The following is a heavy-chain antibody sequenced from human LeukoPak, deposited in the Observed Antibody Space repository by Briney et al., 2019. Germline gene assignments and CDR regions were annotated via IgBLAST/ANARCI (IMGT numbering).Heavy chain of an antibody. Sequence: GGSLRLSCAASGFTFSSYSMNWVRQAPGKGLEWVSSISSNSSYIYYADSVKGRFTISRGNAKNSLYLQMNSLRAEDTAVYYCARVSFAGGYYFDYWGQGTLVTVSS. D-gene: IGHD1-1*01. J-gene: IGHJ4*02. CDR1: GFTFSSYS. V-gene: IGHV3-21*01. CDR2: ISSNSSYI. CDR3: ARVSFAGGYYFDY.